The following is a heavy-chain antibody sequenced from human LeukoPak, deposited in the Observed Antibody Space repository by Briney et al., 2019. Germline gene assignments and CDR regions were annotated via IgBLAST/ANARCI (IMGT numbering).Heavy chain of an antibody. CDR2: IRSKAYGGTT. V-gene: IGHV3-49*03. J-gene: IGHJ4*02. CDR3: TRDISWFYFDH. Sequence: GGSLRLLWTASGFTFGVYDMSWFRQAPGKGLEWVGFIRSKAYGGTTEYAASVKGRFTISRDDSKSIAYLQMNSLKTEDTAVYYCTRDISWFYFDHWGQRPLVTVSS. CDR1: GFTFGVYD. D-gene: IGHD2-21*01.